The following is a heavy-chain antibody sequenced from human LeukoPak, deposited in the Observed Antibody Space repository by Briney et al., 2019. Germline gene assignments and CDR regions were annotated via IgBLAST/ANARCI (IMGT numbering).Heavy chain of an antibody. D-gene: IGHD2-2*01. CDR1: GYSFSSYW. V-gene: IGHV5-51*01. J-gene: IGHJ4*02. CDR2: IYPGDSDT. Sequence: GESLKISCKGSGYSFSSYWIGWVRQMPGKGLEWMGIIYPGDSDTRYSPSFQGQVTFSADTSLSTAYLQWSSLEASDTAMYYCARICSSRRPTDYWGQGTLVTVSS. CDR3: ARICSSRRPTDY.